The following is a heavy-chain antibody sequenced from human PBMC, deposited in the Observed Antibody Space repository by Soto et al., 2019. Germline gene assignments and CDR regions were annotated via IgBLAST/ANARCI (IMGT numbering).Heavy chain of an antibody. D-gene: IGHD2-2*02. CDR1: GFTFSSYS. J-gene: IGHJ6*02. CDR2: IDSDGSSK. V-gene: IGHV3-74*01. CDR3: ARARGPYCISTSCYNPYYYYGMDV. Sequence: PVGSLRLSCAASGFTFSSYSMNWVRQAPGKGLVWVSRIDSDGSSKCYADSVKGRFTISRDNSKNTLYLQMNSLRAEDTAVYYCARARGPYCISTSCYNPYYYYGMDVWGQGTTVTVSS.